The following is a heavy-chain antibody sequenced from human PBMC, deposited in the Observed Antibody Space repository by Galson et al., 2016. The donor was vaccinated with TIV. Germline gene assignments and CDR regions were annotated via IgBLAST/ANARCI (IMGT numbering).Heavy chain of an antibody. CDR3: ARPSHYYDITSYYPLDY. V-gene: IGHV3-74*01. Sequence: SLRLSCAASGFTFSSYWMHWVRQAPGKGLVWVSRINTDGRNTAYADSLKGRFTVSRDNAKNTLYLQMHSLRAEDTAVDYCARPSHYYDITSYYPLDYWGRGSLVTVSS. J-gene: IGHJ4*02. CDR2: INTDGRNT. CDR1: GFTFSSYW. D-gene: IGHD3-22*01.